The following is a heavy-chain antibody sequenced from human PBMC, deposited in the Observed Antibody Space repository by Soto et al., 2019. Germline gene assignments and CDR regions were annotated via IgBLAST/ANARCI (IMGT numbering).Heavy chain of an antibody. CDR1: GFSLSTSGVG. J-gene: IGHJ5*02. CDR3: AQVFGMDPPDP. Sequence: QITLKESGPTLVKPTQTLTLTCTFSGFSLSTSGVGVGWIRQPPGKALEWLALIYWDDDKRYSPSLKSRLTIPKDTSKNQVVLTMTNMDPVDTATYYCAQVFGMDPPDPWGQGTLFTVSS. CDR2: IYWDDDK. D-gene: IGHD3-10*01. V-gene: IGHV2-5*02.